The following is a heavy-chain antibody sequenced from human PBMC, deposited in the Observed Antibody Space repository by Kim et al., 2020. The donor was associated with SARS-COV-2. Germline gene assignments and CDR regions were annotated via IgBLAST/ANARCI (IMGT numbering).Heavy chain of an antibody. Sequence: GGSLRLSCAASGFTVSSNYMSWVRQAPGKGLEWVSVIYSGGSTYYADSVKGRFTISRDNSKNTLYLQMNSLRAEDTAVYYCAREGGYDLGDAFDIWGQGTMVTVSS. CDR1: GFTVSSNY. J-gene: IGHJ3*02. CDR3: AREGGYDLGDAFDI. V-gene: IGHV3-66*01. D-gene: IGHD5-12*01. CDR2: IYSGGST.